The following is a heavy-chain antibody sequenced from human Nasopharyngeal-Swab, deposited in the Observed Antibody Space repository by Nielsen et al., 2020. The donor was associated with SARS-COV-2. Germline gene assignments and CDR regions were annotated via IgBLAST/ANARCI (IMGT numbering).Heavy chain of an antibody. CDR2: IKQDGSEK. Sequence: GESLKISCAASGFTFSSYWMSWVRQAPGKGLEWVANIKQDGSEKYYVDSVKGRFTISRDNAKNSLYLQMNSLRAEDTAVYYCARDWDYAGAFDIWGQGTMVTVSS. J-gene: IGHJ3*02. CDR1: GFTFSSYW. CDR3: ARDWDYAGAFDI. D-gene: IGHD2-2*01. V-gene: IGHV3-7*01.